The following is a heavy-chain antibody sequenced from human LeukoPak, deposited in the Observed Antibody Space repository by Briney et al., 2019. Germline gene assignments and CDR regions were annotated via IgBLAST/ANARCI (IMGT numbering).Heavy chain of an antibody. CDR2: IKQDGSEK. V-gene: IGHV3-7*01. J-gene: IGHJ4*02. Sequence: GGSLRLSCVASGFTFSSYWMSWVRQAPGKGLEWVANIKQDGSEKYYVDPVKGRFTISRDNAKNSLYLQMNSLRAEDTAVYYCARGLNADTAMGRLGDWGQGTLVTVSS. CDR3: ARGLNADTAMGRLGD. D-gene: IGHD5-18*01. CDR1: GFTFSSYW.